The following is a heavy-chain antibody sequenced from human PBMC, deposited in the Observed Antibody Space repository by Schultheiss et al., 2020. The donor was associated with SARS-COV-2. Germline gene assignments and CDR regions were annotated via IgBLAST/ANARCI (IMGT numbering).Heavy chain of an antibody. Sequence: GGSLRLSCAASGFTFSSYAMSWVRQAPGKGLEWVSAISGSGGSTYYADSVKGRFTISRDNSKNTLYLQMNSLRAKDTAVYYCAKDRGGRVVPAAIYAFDIWGQGTMVTVSS. CDR2: ISGSGGST. CDR1: GFTFSSYA. J-gene: IGHJ3*02. V-gene: IGHV3-23*01. D-gene: IGHD2-2*01. CDR3: AKDRGGRVVPAAIYAFDI.